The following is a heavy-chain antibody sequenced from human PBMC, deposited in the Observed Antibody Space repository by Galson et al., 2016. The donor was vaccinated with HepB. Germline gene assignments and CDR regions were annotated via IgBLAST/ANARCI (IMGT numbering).Heavy chain of an antibody. CDR3: AKDRSGRFYFPSGDFDY. D-gene: IGHD2/OR15-2a*01. CDR1: GFTFITYA. V-gene: IGHV3-23*01. J-gene: IGHJ4*02. CDR2: ISGSGGST. Sequence: SLRLSCAASGFTFITYAMGWVRQAPGKGLEWVSTISGSGGSTYYADSVKGRFTISRDNSKNTVFLQMNSLRAEDTAVYYCAKDRSGRFYFPSGDFDYWGQGALVTVSS.